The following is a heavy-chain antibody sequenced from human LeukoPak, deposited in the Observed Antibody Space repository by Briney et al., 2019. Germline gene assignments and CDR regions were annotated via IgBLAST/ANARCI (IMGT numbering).Heavy chain of an antibody. Sequence: GGSLRLSCAASGFTFSSYWMHWVRQAPGKGLVCVSRITSDGSSTSYADSVRGRFTISRDNAKNTVYLQMNRLRAEDTAVYYCARDLTGAAFDFWGQGTLVTVSS. J-gene: IGHJ4*02. CDR2: ITSDGSST. D-gene: IGHD1-26*01. CDR3: ARDLTGAAFDF. CDR1: GFTFSSYW. V-gene: IGHV3-74*01.